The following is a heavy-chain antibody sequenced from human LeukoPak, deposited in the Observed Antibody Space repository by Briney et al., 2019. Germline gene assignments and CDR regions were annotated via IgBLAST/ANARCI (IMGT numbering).Heavy chain of an antibody. J-gene: IGHJ2*01. CDR1: GGSFSGYY. Sequence: SETLSLTCAVSGGSFSGYYWSWIRQPPGKGLECVGEISHSGSTTYSPSLKSRVTISVDTSKNQFSLNLSSVTAADTAVYYCARALVRATMVWYFDLWGRGTLVTVSS. V-gene: IGHV4-34*01. D-gene: IGHD5-12*01. CDR2: ISHSGST. CDR3: ARALVRATMVWYFDL.